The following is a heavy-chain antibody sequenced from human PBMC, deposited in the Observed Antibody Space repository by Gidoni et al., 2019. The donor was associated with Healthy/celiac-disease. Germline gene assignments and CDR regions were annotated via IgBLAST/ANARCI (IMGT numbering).Heavy chain of an antibody. CDR3: ARQRASMIVVVIH. J-gene: IGHJ4*02. CDR1: GGSISSSSYY. V-gene: IGHV4-39*01. D-gene: IGHD3-22*01. CDR2: IYYSGST. Sequence: QLQLQESGPGLVKPSETLSLTCTVSGGSISSSSYYWGWIRQPPGKGLEWIGSIYYSGSTYYNPSLKSRVTISVDTSKNQFSLKLSSVTAADTAVYYCARQRASMIVVVIHWGQGTLVTVSS.